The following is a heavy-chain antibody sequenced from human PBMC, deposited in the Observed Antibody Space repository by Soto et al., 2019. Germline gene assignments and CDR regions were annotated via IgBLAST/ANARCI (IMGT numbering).Heavy chain of an antibody. CDR2: IIPIFGTA. D-gene: IGHD3-16*01. V-gene: IGHV1-69*15. Sequence: QVQLVQSGAEVKKPGSSVKVSCKASGGTFSTYAIGWVRQAPGQGLEWMGSIIPIFGTANYAPKFQGRVTITADESAGTVYLAMRSLRYEDTAVYYCASPGEHDVPWGQGTLVTVSS. J-gene: IGHJ5*02. CDR1: GGTFSTYA. CDR3: ASPGEHDVP.